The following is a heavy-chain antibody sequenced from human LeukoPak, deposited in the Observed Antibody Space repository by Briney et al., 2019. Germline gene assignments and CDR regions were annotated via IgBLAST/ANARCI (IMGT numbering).Heavy chain of an antibody. CDR1: GFTFSSYG. CDR2: IWYDGSNK. CDR3: ARITPGNDFWSGYYPYYYYGMDV. J-gene: IGHJ6*02. Sequence: GGSLRLSCAASGFTFSSYGMHWVRQAPGKGLEWVAVIWYDGSNKYYADSVKGRFTISRDNSKNTPYLQMNSLRAEDTAVYYCARITPGNDFWSGYYPYYYYGMDVWGQGTTVTVSS. V-gene: IGHV3-33*01. D-gene: IGHD3-3*01.